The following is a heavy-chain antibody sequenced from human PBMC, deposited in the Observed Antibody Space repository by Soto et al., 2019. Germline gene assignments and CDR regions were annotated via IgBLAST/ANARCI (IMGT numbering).Heavy chain of an antibody. CDR2: ISAHNRNT. CDR1: GYTFTSYG. J-gene: IGHJ4*02. V-gene: IGHV1-18*01. CDR3: ARVAPPGDY. Sequence: QVQLVQSGAAVKKPGASVKVSCKASGYTFTSYGISWVRQAPGQGLGWMGWISAHNRNTNYAQELQGRVTMTTDTSTSTAYRELRSLRSDDTAVYYCARVAPPGDYWGQGTLVTVSS.